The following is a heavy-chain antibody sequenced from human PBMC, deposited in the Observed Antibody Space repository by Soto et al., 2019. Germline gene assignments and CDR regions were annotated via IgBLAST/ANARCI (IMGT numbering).Heavy chain of an antibody. CDR2: ISYDGSNK. Sequence: GSLRLSFAASGFTFSSYGMHWVRQAPGKGLEWVAVISYDGSNKYYADSVKGRFTISRDNSKNTLYLQVNGLRAEDTAVYYCAKLRLGESDDCGQGTL. J-gene: IGHJ4*02. CDR1: GFTFSSYG. CDR3: AKLRLGESDD. V-gene: IGHV3-30*18. D-gene: IGHD3-16*01.